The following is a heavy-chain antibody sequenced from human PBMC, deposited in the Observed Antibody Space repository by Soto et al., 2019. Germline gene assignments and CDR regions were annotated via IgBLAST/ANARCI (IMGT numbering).Heavy chain of an antibody. CDR3: ARADIVATIAFDY. CDR2: IYYSGST. CDR1: GGCISSYY. V-gene: IGHV4-59*01. D-gene: IGHD5-12*01. J-gene: IGHJ4*02. Sequence: SETLSLTCTVSGGCISSYYWSWVRQPPGKGLEWIGYIYYSGSTNYNPSLKSRVTISVDTSKNQFSLKLSSVTAADTAVYYCARADIVATIAFDYWGQGTLVTVSS.